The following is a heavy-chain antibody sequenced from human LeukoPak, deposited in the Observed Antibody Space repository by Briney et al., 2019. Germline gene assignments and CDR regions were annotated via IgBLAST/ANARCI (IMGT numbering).Heavy chain of an antibody. J-gene: IGHJ4*02. V-gene: IGHV3-21*01. CDR3: AREGYYDSSGYSIRFSY. CDR1: GLTFSSYS. CDR2: ISSSSSYI. Sequence: GGSLRLSCAASGLTFSSYSMNWVRQAPGKGLEWVSSISSSSSYIYYADSVKGRFTISRDNAKNSLYLQMNSLRAEDTAVYYCAREGYYDSSGYSIRFSYWGQGTLVTVSS. D-gene: IGHD3-22*01.